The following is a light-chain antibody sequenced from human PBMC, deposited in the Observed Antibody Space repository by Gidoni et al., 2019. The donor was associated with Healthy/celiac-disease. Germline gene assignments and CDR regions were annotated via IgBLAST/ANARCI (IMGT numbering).Light chain of an antibody. CDR1: QDISNY. V-gene: IGKV1-33*01. CDR3: QQYDNLPWT. CDR2: DAS. Sequence: DIQRNQSPSSLSASVGDRVTITCQASQDISNYLNWYQQKPGKAPKLLIYDASNLEKGVPSRFSGSGSGTDFTFTISSLQPEDIATYYCQQYDNLPWTFGQGTKVEIK. J-gene: IGKJ1*01.